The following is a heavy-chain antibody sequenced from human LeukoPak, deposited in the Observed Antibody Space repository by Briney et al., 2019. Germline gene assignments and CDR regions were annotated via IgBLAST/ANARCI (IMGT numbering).Heavy chain of an antibody. V-gene: IGHV1-69*05. CDR2: IIPIFGTA. J-gene: IGHJ3*02. Sequence: GASVKVSCKASGGTFSSYAISWVRQAPGQGLEWMGGIIPIFGTANYAQKFQGRVTITTDESTSTAYMELSSLRSEDTAVYYCARALLGNDAFDIWGQGTMVTVSS. CDR3: ARALLGNDAFDI. CDR1: GGTFSSYA. D-gene: IGHD7-27*01.